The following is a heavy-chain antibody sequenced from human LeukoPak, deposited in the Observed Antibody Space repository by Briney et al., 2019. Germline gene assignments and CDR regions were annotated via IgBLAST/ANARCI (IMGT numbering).Heavy chain of an antibody. CDR3: ARDSYGSGSYSHYYFDY. CDR1: GYSFTSYG. J-gene: IGHJ4*02. CDR2: ISTYAGNT. Sequence: ASVKISCKASGYSFTSYGISWVRQAPGQGLEWMGWISTYAGNTNYAQKVQDRVTMTTDSSTSTAYMELRSLRSDDTAVYYCARDSYGSGSYSHYYFDYWGQGTLVTVSS. V-gene: IGHV1-18*04. D-gene: IGHD3-10*01.